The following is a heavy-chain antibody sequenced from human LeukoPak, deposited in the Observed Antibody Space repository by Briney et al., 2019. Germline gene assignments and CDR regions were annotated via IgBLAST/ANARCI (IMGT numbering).Heavy chain of an antibody. CDR1: RLTFSSYA. J-gene: IGHJ4*02. D-gene: IGHD6-13*01. CDR2: ISYDGSNK. CDR3: AKAGTLRKPGIAANFDY. Sequence: GGSLRLSCAASRLTFSSYAMHWVRQAPGKGLEWVAVISYDGSNKYYADSVKGRFTISRDNSKNTLYLQMNSLRAEDTAVYYCAKAGTLRKPGIAANFDYWGQGTLVTVSS. V-gene: IGHV3-30*04.